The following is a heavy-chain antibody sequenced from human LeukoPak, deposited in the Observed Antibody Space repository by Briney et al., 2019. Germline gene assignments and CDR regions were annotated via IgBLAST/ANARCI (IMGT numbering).Heavy chain of an antibody. CDR2: IYYSGST. D-gene: IGHD6-13*01. J-gene: IGHJ5*02. V-gene: IGHV4-39*07. CDR1: GGSISSSSYY. Sequence: NPSETLSLTCTVSGGSISSSSYYWGWIRQPPGKGLEWIGSIYYSGSTYYNPSLKSRVTISVDTSKNQFSLKLSSVTAADTAVYYCARCRYSSSWYPRGSLVGIPRNNNWFDPWGQGTLVTVSS. CDR3: ARCRYSSSWYPRGSLVGIPRNNNWFDP.